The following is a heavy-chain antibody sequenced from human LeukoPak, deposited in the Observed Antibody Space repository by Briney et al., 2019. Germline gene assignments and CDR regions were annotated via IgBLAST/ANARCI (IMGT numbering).Heavy chain of an antibody. J-gene: IGHJ4*02. CDR3: ARSPSRTRDVDY. D-gene: IGHD5-24*01. CDR2: IYYSGST. V-gene: IGHV4-59*12. Sequence: PSETLSLTCTVSGGSISSYYWSWIRQLPGKGLEWIGYIYYSGSTNYNPSLKSRVTISVDTSKNQFSLKLSSVTAADTAVYYCARSPSRTRDVDYWGQGTLVTVSS. CDR1: GGSISSYY.